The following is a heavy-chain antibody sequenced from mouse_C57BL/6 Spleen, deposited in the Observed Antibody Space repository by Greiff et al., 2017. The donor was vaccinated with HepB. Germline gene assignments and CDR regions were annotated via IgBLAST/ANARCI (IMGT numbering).Heavy chain of an antibody. CDR1: GHTFTSYT. D-gene: IGHD2-1*01. V-gene: IGHV1-4*01. CDR2: INPSSGYT. CDR3: ARLEGNYVRWYFDV. Sequence: QVQLKESGAELARPGASVKMSCKASGHTFTSYTMHWVKQRPGQGLEWIGYINPSSGYTKYNQKFKDKATLTADKSSSTAYMQLSSLTSEDSAVYYCARLEGNYVRWYFDVWGTGTTVTVSS. J-gene: IGHJ1*03.